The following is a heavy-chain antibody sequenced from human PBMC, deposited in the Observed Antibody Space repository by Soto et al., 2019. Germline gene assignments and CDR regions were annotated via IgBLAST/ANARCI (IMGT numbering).Heavy chain of an antibody. CDR3: SRFIMVGGWFDPNYYHGMDV. J-gene: IGHJ6*02. D-gene: IGHD6-19*01. CDR1: GYTFSNYG. Sequence: QVQLVQSGAEVKKPGASVTVSCKTSGYTFSNYGINWVRQAPGLGLEWMGWISGYNGNTNYAQTVQGRVTMTTDTSTGTVYMELRSLKSHDTAIYYCSRFIMVGGWFDPNYYHGMDVWGQGTTVTVSS. V-gene: IGHV1-18*01. CDR2: ISGYNGNT.